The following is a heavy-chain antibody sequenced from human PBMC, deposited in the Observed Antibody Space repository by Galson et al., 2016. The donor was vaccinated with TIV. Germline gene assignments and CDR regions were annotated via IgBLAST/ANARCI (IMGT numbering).Heavy chain of an antibody. CDR1: GLSVSINY. Sequence: LRLSCAASGLSVSINYMTWIRQAPGKGLEWVSLISAGGNTYYPDSVEGRFTISRDNSKNTLYLQMNSLRVEDTAVYYCARDRVVDATYYYYYYGMDVWGQGTAVIVSS. CDR3: ARDRVVDATYYYYYYGMDV. CDR2: ISAGGNT. J-gene: IGHJ6*02. V-gene: IGHV3-66*02. D-gene: IGHD2-15*01.